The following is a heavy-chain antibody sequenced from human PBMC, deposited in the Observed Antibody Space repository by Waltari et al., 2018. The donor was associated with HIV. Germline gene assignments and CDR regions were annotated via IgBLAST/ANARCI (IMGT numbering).Heavy chain of an antibody. CDR3: TRSDGMATTLLHY. J-gene: IGHJ4*02. CDR1: GYTFSAYY. D-gene: IGHD5-12*01. V-gene: IGHV1-2*02. Sequence: QVQLVQSGAEVKRPGASVTVSCKASGYTFSAYYIHWGRQAPGQGRGWMGWILPKSGDTRFAQDFQGRLTLTGDTSISTAYMELNRLTTDDTAVYYCTRSDGMATTLLHYWGQGTLVTVSS. CDR2: ILPKSGDT.